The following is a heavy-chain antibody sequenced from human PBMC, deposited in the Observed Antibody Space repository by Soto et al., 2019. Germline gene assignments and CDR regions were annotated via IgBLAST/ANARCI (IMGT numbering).Heavy chain of an antibody. Sequence: PSETLSLTCAVSGYSISSGYYWGWIRQPPGKGLEWIGSIFHSGTTYYNASLKSRVTVSVHTSKNQLSLKLTSATAADTAVYYCARDLGVWGSFSYSNVFEIWGQGTMVTVSS. D-gene: IGHD3-16*01. CDR2: IFHSGTT. CDR1: GYSISSGYY. V-gene: IGHV4-38-2*02. CDR3: ARDLGVWGSFSYSNVFEI. J-gene: IGHJ3*02.